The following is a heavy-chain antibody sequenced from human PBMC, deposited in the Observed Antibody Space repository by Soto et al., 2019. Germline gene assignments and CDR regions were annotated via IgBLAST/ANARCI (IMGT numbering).Heavy chain of an antibody. CDR1: GFTFSSYG. CDR2: ISYDGSNK. Sequence: GGSLRLSCAASGFTFSSYGMHWVRQAPGKGLEWVAVISYDGSNKYYADSVKGRFTISRDNSKNTLYLQMNSLRAEDTAVYYCAKVSYYYDSSGYYYHFDYWGQGTLVTVSS. V-gene: IGHV3-30*18. D-gene: IGHD3-22*01. J-gene: IGHJ4*02. CDR3: AKVSYYYDSSGYYYHFDY.